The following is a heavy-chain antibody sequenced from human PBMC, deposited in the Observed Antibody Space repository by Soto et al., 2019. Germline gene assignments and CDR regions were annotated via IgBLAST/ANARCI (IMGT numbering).Heavy chain of an antibody. V-gene: IGHV1-58*01. CDR2: IVVGSGNT. Sequence: QMQLVQSGPEVKKPGTSVKVSCKASGFTFTSSAVQWVRQARGQRLEWIGWIVVGSGNTNYAQKFQERVTITRDTSTSTAYMELSSLRSEDTAVYYWAASAAADYFDYWGQGTLVTVSS. CDR3: AASAAADYFDY. J-gene: IGHJ4*02. CDR1: GFTFTSSA. D-gene: IGHD6-13*01.